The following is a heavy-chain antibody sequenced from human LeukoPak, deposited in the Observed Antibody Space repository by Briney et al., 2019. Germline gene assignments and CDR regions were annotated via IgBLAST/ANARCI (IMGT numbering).Heavy chain of an antibody. J-gene: IGHJ3*02. CDR1: GFTFSSYW. CDR2: IKQDGSEK. D-gene: IGHD3-22*01. Sequence: GGSLRLSCAASGFTFSSYWMSWVRQAPGKGLEWVANIKQDGSEKYYVDSVKGRFTISRDNAKNSLYLQMNSLRAEDMAVYYCARDSSIQTYYYDSSGYYPDAFDIWGQGTMVTVSS. CDR3: ARDSSIQTYYYDSSGYYPDAFDI. V-gene: IGHV3-7*01.